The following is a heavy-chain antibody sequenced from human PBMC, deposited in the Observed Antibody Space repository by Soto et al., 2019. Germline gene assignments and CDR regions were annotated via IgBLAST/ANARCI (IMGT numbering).Heavy chain of an antibody. Sequence: GGSLRLSCAASGFTFSNYAVNWVRQAPGKGLEWVSLISWDGGSTYYADSVKGRFTISRDNSKNSLYLQMNSLRTEDTALYYCAKGGYSSSWYYFDYWGQGTLVTVSS. CDR2: ISWDGGST. J-gene: IGHJ4*02. D-gene: IGHD6-13*01. CDR3: AKGGYSSSWYYFDY. CDR1: GFTFSNYA. V-gene: IGHV3-43*02.